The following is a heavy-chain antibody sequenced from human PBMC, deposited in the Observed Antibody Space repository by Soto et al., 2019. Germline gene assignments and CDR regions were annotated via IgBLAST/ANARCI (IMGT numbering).Heavy chain of an antibody. D-gene: IGHD6-6*01. CDR1: GFTFSSYA. V-gene: IGHV3-30-3*01. CDR3: ARDSIAARVGYYFDY. J-gene: IGHJ4*02. CDR2: ISYDGSNK. Sequence: QVQLVESGGGVVQPGRSLRLSCAASGFTFSSYAMHWVRQAPGKGLEWVAVISYDGSNKYYADSVKGRFTISRDNSKNTLYLQMNSLSAEDTAVYYCARDSIAARVGYYFDYWGQGTLVTVSS.